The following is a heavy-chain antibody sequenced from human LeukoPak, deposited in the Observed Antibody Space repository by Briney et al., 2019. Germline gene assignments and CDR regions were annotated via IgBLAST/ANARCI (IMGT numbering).Heavy chain of an antibody. CDR1: GDSISSSNYF. J-gene: IGHJ4*02. D-gene: IGHD2-15*01. Sequence: SETLSLTCTVSGDSISSSNYFWGWIRQPPGKGLEWIGSMFYYGSTYYNASLKSRVTISLDTSKKQFSLKLRSVTAADTAVYYCARELRYCSGDSCYSGDYWGQGTLVTVSS. CDR2: MFYYGST. CDR3: ARELRYCSGDSCYSGDY. V-gene: IGHV4-39*07.